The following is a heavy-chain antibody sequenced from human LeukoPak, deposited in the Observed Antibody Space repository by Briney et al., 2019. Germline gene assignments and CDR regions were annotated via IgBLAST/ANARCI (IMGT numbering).Heavy chain of an antibody. CDR3: ARGLVGIAVAENAFDI. CDR1: GGTFSSYA. D-gene: IGHD6-19*01. V-gene: IGHV1-69*05. J-gene: IGHJ3*02. Sequence: EASVKASCKASGGTFSSYAISWVRQAPGQGLEWMGGIIPIFGTANYAQKFQGRVTITTDESTSTAYMELSSLRSEDTAVYYCARGLVGIAVAENAFDIWGQGTMVTVSS. CDR2: IIPIFGTA.